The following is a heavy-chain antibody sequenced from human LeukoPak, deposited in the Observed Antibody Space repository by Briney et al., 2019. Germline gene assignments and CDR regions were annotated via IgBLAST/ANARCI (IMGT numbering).Heavy chain of an antibody. CDR3: ARVLAAAGSLGWFDP. D-gene: IGHD6-13*01. V-gene: IGHV4-59*01. CDR1: GGSISSYY. Sequence: SETLSLTCTVSGGSISSYYWSWIRQPPGKGLEWIGYIYYSGSTNYNPSLKSRVTISVDTSKNPFSLKLSSVTAADTDVYYCARVLAAAGSLGWFDPWGQGTLVTVSS. CDR2: IYYSGST. J-gene: IGHJ5*02.